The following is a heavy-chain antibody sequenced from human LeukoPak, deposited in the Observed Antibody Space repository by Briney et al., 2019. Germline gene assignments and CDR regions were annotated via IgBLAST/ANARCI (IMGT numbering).Heavy chain of an antibody. Sequence: NPSETLSLTCTVSGASISSYYWSWIRQPPGKGLEWIGDIYYSGSIKYNPSLKSRVTMSVDTSKNQFSLKLSSVTAADTAIYYCARENPSGYYNRPIDYWGQGTLLTVSS. J-gene: IGHJ4*02. V-gene: IGHV4-59*01. CDR2: IYYSGSI. CDR3: ARENPSGYYNRPIDY. CDR1: GASISSYY. D-gene: IGHD3-22*01.